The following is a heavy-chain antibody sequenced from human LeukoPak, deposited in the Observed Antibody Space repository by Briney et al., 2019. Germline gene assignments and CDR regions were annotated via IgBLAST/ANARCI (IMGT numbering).Heavy chain of an antibody. CDR1: GGSLSSGSYY. CDR3: ARDGNYYDSSGYYSPLPYYYMDV. Sequence: SEPLSLTCTVSGGSLSSGSYYWSWIRQPAAKWLEWNGRIYTSGSTNYNPSLKSRVTLSVDTSKNQFSLKLSSVTAADTAVYYCARDGNYYDSSGYYSPLPYYYMDVWGKGTTVTISS. V-gene: IGHV4-61*02. CDR2: IYTSGST. J-gene: IGHJ6*03. D-gene: IGHD3-22*01.